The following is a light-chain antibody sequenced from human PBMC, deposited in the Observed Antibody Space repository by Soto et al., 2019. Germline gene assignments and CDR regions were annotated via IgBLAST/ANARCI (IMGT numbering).Light chain of an antibody. J-gene: IGLJ1*01. CDR3: SSYTTSSSYV. Sequence: QSVLTQPPSASGSPGQSVTISCTGTSSDVGGYNYVSWYQQHPGKAPKLMIYEVTSRPSGVSYRFSGSKSGNTASLTISGLQAEDEADYYCSSYTTSSSYVFGTGTKLTVL. CDR2: EVT. CDR1: SSDVGGYNY. V-gene: IGLV2-14*01.